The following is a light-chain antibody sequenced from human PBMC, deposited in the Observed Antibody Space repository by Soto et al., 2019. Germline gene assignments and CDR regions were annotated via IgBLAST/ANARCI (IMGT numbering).Light chain of an antibody. CDR2: DAS. CDR3: QQYDNLSYT. V-gene: IGKV1-33*01. CDR1: QDISNY. J-gene: IGKJ2*01. Sequence: IKMTQSPSSLSASVGDRVTITCQASQDISNYLNWYQQKPGKAPKLLIYDASNLETGVPSRFSGSGSGTDFTFTISSLQPEDIATYYCQQYDNLSYTFGQGTKLEIK.